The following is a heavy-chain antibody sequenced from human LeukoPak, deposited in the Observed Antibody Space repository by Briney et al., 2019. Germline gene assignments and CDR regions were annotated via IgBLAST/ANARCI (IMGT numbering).Heavy chain of an antibody. V-gene: IGHV4-31*03. D-gene: IGHD3-10*01. J-gene: IGHJ4*02. CDR1: GGSISSGGYY. CDR3: ARVMILGVRGVIISYYFDY. Sequence: SETLSLTCTVSGGSISSGGYYWSWIRQHPGKGLEWIGYIYYSGSTYYNPSLKSRVTISVDTSKNQFSLKLSSVTAADTAVYYCARVMILGVRGVIISYYFDYWGQGTLVTVSS. CDR2: IYYSGST.